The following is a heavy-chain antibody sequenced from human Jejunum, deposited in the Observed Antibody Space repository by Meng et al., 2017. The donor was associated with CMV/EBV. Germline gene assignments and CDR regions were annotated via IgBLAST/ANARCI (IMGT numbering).Heavy chain of an antibody. Sequence: YTCTSYEINWGRQATGQGLEWMGWMNPNRGNTGYAQEFQGRVTMTRNTSISTAYMELRGLRSNDTGVYFCARDERASGSYIGFDYWGQGTGVTVSS. V-gene: IGHV1-8*01. J-gene: IGHJ4*02. CDR3: ARDERASGSYIGFDY. CDR1: YTCTSYE. D-gene: IGHD1-26*01. CDR2: MNPNRGNT.